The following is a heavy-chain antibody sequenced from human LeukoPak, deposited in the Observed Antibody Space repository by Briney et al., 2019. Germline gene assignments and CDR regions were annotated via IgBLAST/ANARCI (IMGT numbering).Heavy chain of an antibody. J-gene: IGHJ3*02. V-gene: IGHV4-34*01. CDR2: INHSGST. Sequence: PSETLSLTCAAYGVTFSDSYWSWVRQPPGKGLEWVGEINHSGSTNYNPSLKSLVTIFVNTTKNQNTLQLSQVTGANTAVYSCSRGRIGAQRRTRDAFDIGGEGTMVTVSP. D-gene: IGHD6-25*01. CDR3: SRGRIGAQRRTRDAFDI. CDR1: GVTFSDSY.